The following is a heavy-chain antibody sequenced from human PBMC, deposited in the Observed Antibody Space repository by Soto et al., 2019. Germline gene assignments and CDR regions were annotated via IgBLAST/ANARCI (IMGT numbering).Heavy chain of an antibody. Sequence: PSETLSLTCTVSGGSISSDYWNWIRQPPGKGLEWIGYIYYRGNTNYNPSLKSRVTISVDTSKNQFSLKLSSVTAADTAVYYCARQPGYYDILTGYSTYYFDYWGQGTPVTVSS. V-gene: IGHV4-59*08. CDR3: ARQPGYYDILTGYSTYYFDY. CDR2: IYYRGNT. D-gene: IGHD3-9*01. J-gene: IGHJ4*02. CDR1: GGSISSDY.